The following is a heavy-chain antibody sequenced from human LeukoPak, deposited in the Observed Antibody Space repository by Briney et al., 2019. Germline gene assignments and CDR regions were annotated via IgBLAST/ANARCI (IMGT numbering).Heavy chain of an antibody. D-gene: IGHD5-18*01. CDR1: GYTLTELS. CDR2: FDPEDGET. J-gene: IGHJ4*02. Sequence: ASVKVSCKVSGYTLTELSMHWVRQAPGKGLEWMGGFDPEDGETIYAQKFQGRVTMTEDTSTDTAYMELSSLRSEDTAVYYCATDLIWSAQLSASTTGGFDYWGQGTLVTVSS. V-gene: IGHV1-24*01. CDR3: ATDLIWSAQLSASTTGGFDY.